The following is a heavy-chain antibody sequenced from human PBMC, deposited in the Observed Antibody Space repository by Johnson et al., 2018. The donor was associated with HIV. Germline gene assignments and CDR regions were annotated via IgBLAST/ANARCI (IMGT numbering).Heavy chain of an antibody. CDR1: GFTFSNYA. CDR2: ISYDGSNK. V-gene: IGHV3-30-3*01. CDR3: ARVVPFLVPPARDDAFDI. Sequence: QVQLVESGGGVVQPGRSLRLSCAATGFTFSNYAMHWVRQAPGKGLEWVAVISYDGSNKYYADSVKGRFTISRDSSKNTLFLQMNSLRAEDTAVYYCARVVPFLVPPARDDAFDIWGQGTMVTVSS. J-gene: IGHJ3*02. D-gene: IGHD2-2*01.